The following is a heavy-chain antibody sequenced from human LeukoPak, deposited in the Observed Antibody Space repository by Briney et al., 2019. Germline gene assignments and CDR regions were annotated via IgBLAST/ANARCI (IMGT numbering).Heavy chain of an antibody. CDR3: AREVRGNSYCSGGSCYLGY. CDR1: GDSVSSNSAA. CDR2: TYYRSKWYN. Sequence: SQTLSLTCAISGDSVSSNSAAWNWIRQSPSRGLEWLGRTYYRSKWYNDYAVSVKSRITINPDTSKNQFSLQLNSVTPEDTAVYYCAREVRGNSYCSGGSCYLGYWGQGTLVTVSS. J-gene: IGHJ4*02. D-gene: IGHD2-15*01. V-gene: IGHV6-1*01.